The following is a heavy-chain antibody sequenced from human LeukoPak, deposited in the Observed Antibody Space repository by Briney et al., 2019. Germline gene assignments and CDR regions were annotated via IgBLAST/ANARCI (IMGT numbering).Heavy chain of an antibody. CDR2: IYYSGST. V-gene: IGHV4-59*08. D-gene: IGHD2-21*01. Sequence: PSETLSLTCTVSGGSISSYYWSWIRQPPGKGLEWVGYIYYSGSTNYNPSLKSRVTTSVDTSKKQFSLKLRSVTAADTAVYYCARSVSWGLLVRDDAFDIWGQGTMVTVSS. J-gene: IGHJ3*02. CDR1: GGSISSYY. CDR3: ARSVSWGLLVRDDAFDI.